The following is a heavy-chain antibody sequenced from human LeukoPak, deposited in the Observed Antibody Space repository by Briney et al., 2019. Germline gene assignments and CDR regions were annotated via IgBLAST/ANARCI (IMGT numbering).Heavy chain of an antibody. D-gene: IGHD6-13*01. CDR1: GFTFSSYS. V-gene: IGHV3-21*01. CDR3: ARDAEPPIAAAGTIDWFDP. Sequence: PGGSLRLSCAASGFTFSSYSMNWVRQAPGKGLEWVSPISSSSSYTYYADSVKGRFTTSRDNAKNSLYLQMNSLRAEDTAVYYCARDAEPPIAAAGTIDWFDPWGQGTLVTVSS. CDR2: ISSSSSYT. J-gene: IGHJ5*02.